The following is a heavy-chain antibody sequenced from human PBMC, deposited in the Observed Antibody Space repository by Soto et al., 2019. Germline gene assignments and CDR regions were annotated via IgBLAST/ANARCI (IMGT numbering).Heavy chain of an antibody. CDR1: GFTFSSYA. D-gene: IGHD2-15*01. J-gene: IGHJ4*02. CDR3: AKPSCSGGSCYSPIDY. Sequence: GGSLRLSCAASGFTFSSYAMSWVRQAPGKGLEWVSAISGSGGSTYYADSVKGRFTISRDNSKNTLYLQMNSLRAEDTAVYYCAKPSCSGGSCYSPIDYWGQGTLVTVSS. V-gene: IGHV3-23*01. CDR2: ISGSGGST.